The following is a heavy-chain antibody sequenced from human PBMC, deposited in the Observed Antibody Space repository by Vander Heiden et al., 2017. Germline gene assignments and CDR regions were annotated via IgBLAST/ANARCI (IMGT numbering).Heavy chain of an antibody. CDR2: ISCNSGSI. CDR3: AKDKAAAGSGWIDY. CDR1: GFTFDDYA. Sequence: EVQLVESGGGLGQPGRSLRLSCAASGFTFDDYAMHWVRQAPGKGLELVSGISCNSGSIGYADSVKGRFTISRDNAKNSLYLQMNSLRPEDTAFYYCAKDKAAAGSGWIDYWGQGTLVTVSS. V-gene: IGHV3-9*01. D-gene: IGHD6-13*01. J-gene: IGHJ4*02.